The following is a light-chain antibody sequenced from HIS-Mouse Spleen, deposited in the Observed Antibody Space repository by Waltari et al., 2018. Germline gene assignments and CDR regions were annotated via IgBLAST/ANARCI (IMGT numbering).Light chain of an antibody. CDR1: QSVLYSSNNKNY. V-gene: IGKV4-1*01. CDR2: DAS. J-gene: IGKJ3*01. Sequence: DIVMTQSPDSLAVSLGERATINCKSSQSVLYSSNNKNYLAWYQQKPGKAPKLLIYDASNLETGVPSRFSGSGSGTDFTFTISSLQPEDIATYYCQQYDNLLTFGPGTKVDIK. CDR3: QQYDNLLT.